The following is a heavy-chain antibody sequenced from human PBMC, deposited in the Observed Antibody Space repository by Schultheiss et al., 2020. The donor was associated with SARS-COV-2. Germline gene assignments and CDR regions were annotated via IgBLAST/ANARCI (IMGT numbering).Heavy chain of an antibody. CDR3: ARGGYSGYDSFDY. CDR2: MNPNSGNT. D-gene: IGHD5-12*01. J-gene: IGHJ4*02. Sequence: ASVKVSCKASGYTFTGYYMHWVRQAPGQGLEWMGCMNPNSGNTGYAQKFQGRVTMTRDTSISTAYMELSRLRSDDTAVYYCARGGYSGYDSFDYWGQGTLVTVYS. CDR1: GYTFTGYY. V-gene: IGHV1-2*02.